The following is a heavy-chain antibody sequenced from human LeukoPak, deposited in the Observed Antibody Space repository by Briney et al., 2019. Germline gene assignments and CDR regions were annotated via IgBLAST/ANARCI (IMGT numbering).Heavy chain of an antibody. J-gene: IGHJ4*02. Sequence: PGGSLRLSCAASGFTFSSYAMSWVRQAPGKGLEWVSAISGSGGSTYYADSVKGRFTISRDNSKNTLYLQMNSLRAEDTAVYYCAKERGAMDTAMGLFDYWGQGTLVTVSS. D-gene: IGHD5-18*01. CDR2: ISGSGGST. CDR3: AKERGAMDTAMGLFDY. V-gene: IGHV3-23*01. CDR1: GFTFSSYA.